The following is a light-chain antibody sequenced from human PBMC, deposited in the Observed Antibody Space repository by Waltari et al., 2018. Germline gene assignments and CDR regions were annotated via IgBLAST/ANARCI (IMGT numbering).Light chain of an antibody. V-gene: IGKV2-30*02. Sequence: DVVMTQSPLSLPVTLGQPASISCTSSQSLVHSYGNTHLFWFQQRPGQSPRRLIYKVSNRDSGVPDRFSGSGSGTDFTLKISRVEAEDVGVYYCMQGTHWPYTFGQGTKLDIK. CDR3: MQGTHWPYT. CDR1: QSLVHSYGNTH. CDR2: KVS. J-gene: IGKJ2*01.